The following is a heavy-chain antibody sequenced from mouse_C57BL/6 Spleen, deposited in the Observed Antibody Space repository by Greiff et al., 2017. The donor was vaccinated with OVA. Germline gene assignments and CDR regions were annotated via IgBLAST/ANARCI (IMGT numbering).Heavy chain of an antibody. D-gene: IGHD2-13*01. V-gene: IGHV1-55*01. Sequence: VQLQQPGAELVMPGASVKMSCKASGYTFTSYWITWVKQRPGQGLEWIGDIYPGSGSTNYNEKFKSKATLTVDTSSSTAYMQLSSLTSEDSSVYYCARDDSYYYAMEYWGQVTSATVSS. J-gene: IGHJ4*01. CDR2: IYPGSGST. CDR3: ARDDSYYYAMEY. CDR1: GYTFTSYW.